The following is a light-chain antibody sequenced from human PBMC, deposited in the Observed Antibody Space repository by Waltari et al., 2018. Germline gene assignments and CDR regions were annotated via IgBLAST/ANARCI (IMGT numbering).Light chain of an antibody. CDR2: AAS. Sequence: DIQLTQSPSSLSASVGDRVTITCRTSQNIRNYLNWYQQKPGKAPKLLIYAASSLHSDVPSRFSGSGSGADFTLTISSLQPEDYGTYYCQQGYSRVTFGQGTKVEIK. V-gene: IGKV1-39*01. J-gene: IGKJ1*01. CDR3: QQGYSRVT. CDR1: QNIRNY.